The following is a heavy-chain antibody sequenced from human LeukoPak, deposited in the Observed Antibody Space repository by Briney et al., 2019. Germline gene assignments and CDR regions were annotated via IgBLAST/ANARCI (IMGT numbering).Heavy chain of an antibody. Sequence: GASVKVSCKASGYTFTGYYMHWVRQAPGQGLEWMGWINPNSGGTNYAQRFQARVTMTRDTSISTAYMELSRLRSDDTAVYYCARDGKPWLVTSLFDYWGQGTLVTVSS. J-gene: IGHJ4*02. CDR1: GYTFTGYY. V-gene: IGHV1-2*02. D-gene: IGHD6-19*01. CDR2: INPNSGGT. CDR3: ARDGKPWLVTSLFDY.